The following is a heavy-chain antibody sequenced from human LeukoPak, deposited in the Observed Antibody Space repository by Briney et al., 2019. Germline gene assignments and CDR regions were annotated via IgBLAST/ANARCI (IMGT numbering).Heavy chain of an antibody. CDR2: IDGTGITT. D-gene: IGHD7-27*01. CDR1: GFTFSSYA. V-gene: IGHV3-23*01. CDR3: AKDHNWGSY. J-gene: IGHJ4*02. Sequence: GGSLRLSCAASGFTFSSYAMTWVRQAPGKGLEWVSAIDGTGITTYYADSVKGRLTISRDNSKNTLYLQMSSLRAEDTAVYYCAKDHNWGSYWGQGTPVTVSS.